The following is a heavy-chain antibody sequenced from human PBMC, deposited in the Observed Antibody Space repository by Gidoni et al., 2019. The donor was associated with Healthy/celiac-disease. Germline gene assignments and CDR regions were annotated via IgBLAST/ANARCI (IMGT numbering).Heavy chain of an antibody. Sequence: EVQLVESGGGLVQPGGSLGLPCAASGSTFSSYAMSWVRQAPGKGLEWVAAISGSGGSTYYADSVKGRFTISRDNSKNTLYLQMNSLRAEDTAVYYCAKVGYYDSSGDYWGQGTLVTVSS. CDR2: ISGSGGST. CDR3: AKVGYYDSSGDY. CDR1: GSTFSSYA. V-gene: IGHV3-23*04. D-gene: IGHD3-22*01. J-gene: IGHJ4*02.